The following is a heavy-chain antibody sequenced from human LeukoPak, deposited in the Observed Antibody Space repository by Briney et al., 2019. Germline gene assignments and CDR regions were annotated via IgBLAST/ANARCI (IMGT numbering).Heavy chain of an antibody. V-gene: IGHV3-7*01. D-gene: IGHD6-19*01. Sequence: GGSLRLSCAASGFTFSSYSMSWVRQAPGKGLEWVANIKQDGSEKSYVDSVKGRFTISRDNAKNSLYLQMNSLRAEDTAVYYCAREGIAVAGTLYYYYYYMDVWGKGTTVTVSS. J-gene: IGHJ6*03. CDR2: IKQDGSEK. CDR3: AREGIAVAGTLYYYYYYMDV. CDR1: GFTFSSYS.